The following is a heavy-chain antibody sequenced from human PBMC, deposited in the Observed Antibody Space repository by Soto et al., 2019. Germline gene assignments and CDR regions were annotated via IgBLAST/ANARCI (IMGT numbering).Heavy chain of an antibody. Sequence: QVQLQESGPGLVKPSETLSLTCTVSGGSISSYYWSWIRQPAGKGLEWIGRIYTSGSTNYNPSLRGRVTMSVDTSKNQFSLKLSSVTAADTAVYYCARGGPPGYSSGWYLDWGQGTLVTVSS. D-gene: IGHD6-19*01. CDR1: GGSISSYY. V-gene: IGHV4-4*07. CDR2: IYTSGST. CDR3: ARGGPPGYSSGWYLD. J-gene: IGHJ4*02.